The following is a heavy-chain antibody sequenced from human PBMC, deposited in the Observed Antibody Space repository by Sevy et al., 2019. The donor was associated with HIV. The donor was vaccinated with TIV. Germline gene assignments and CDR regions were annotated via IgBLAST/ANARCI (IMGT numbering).Heavy chain of an antibody. CDR3: ARAPRGLSTHFDY. D-gene: IGHD2-15*01. CDR2: IYYNGNT. V-gene: IGHV4-59*01. Sequence: SETLSLTCTVSGGSISRYYWSWIREPPGKGLEWIGYIYYNGNTNYNPSLKSRVTISVDTSKNQFSLKLSSVTAPDTAVYFCARAPRGLSTHFDYWGQGALVTVSS. J-gene: IGHJ4*02. CDR1: GGSISRYY.